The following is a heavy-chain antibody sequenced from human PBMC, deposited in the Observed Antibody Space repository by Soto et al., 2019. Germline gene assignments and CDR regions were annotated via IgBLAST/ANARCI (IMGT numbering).Heavy chain of an antibody. J-gene: IGHJ6*02. CDR1: GFSFGSYS. CDR2: ISGRGTTT. D-gene: IGHD2-2*01. Sequence: WGSLRLSCEASGFSFGSYSINWFRHSPLKWLEWVSFISGRGTTTYYADSVRGRFTVSRDNAKNSLSLEVYSLRDEDTAVYYCARLGYCSSATCKYYFYYYGMDVWGQGTTVTVSS. CDR3: ARLGYCSSATCKYYFYYYGMDV. V-gene: IGHV3-48*02.